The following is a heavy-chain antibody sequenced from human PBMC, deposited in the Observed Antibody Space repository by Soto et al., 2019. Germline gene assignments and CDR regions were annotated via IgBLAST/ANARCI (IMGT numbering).Heavy chain of an antibody. V-gene: IGHV3-15*01. CDR2: IKRKTDSGTT. Sequence: ESGGGLVKPGGSLRLSCAASGFTFSNAWMSWVRQAPGKGLEWVGRIKRKTDSGTTDYAAPVRGRFTISRDDSKNTLYLQMTSRKTEDTAVYYCTTSTTVTTPSGSWGQGTLVTVSS. CDR1: GFTFSNAW. CDR3: TTSTTVTTPSGS. J-gene: IGHJ5*02. D-gene: IGHD4-17*01.